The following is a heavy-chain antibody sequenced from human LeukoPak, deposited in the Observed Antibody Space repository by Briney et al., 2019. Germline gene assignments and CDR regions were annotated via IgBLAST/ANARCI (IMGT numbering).Heavy chain of an antibody. CDR1: GFTFSSYA. CDR2: ISYDGSNK. J-gene: IGHJ5*02. Sequence: GGSLRLSCAASGFTFSSYAMHWVRQAPGKGLEWVAVISYDGSNKYYADSVKGRFTISRDNSKNTLYLQMNSLRAEDTAVYYCASVLYSGWYGPNQVRGPFDPWGQGTLVTVSS. V-gene: IGHV3-30-3*01. CDR3: ASVLYSGWYGPNQVRGPFDP. D-gene: IGHD6-19*01.